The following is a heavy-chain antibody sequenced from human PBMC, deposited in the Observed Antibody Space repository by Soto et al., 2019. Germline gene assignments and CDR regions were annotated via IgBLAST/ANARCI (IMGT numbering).Heavy chain of an antibody. CDR3: ARDQPILAPYDSSGYYNYFDY. J-gene: IGHJ4*02. V-gene: IGHV1-18*01. CDR1: GYTFTSYG. CDR2: ISAYNGNT. D-gene: IGHD3-22*01. Sequence: ASVQVSCKASGYTFTSYGISWVRQAPGQGLEWMGWISAYNGNTNYAQKLQGRVTMTTDTSTSTAYMELRSLRSDDTAVYYCARDQPILAPYDSSGYYNYFDYWGQGTLVTVSS.